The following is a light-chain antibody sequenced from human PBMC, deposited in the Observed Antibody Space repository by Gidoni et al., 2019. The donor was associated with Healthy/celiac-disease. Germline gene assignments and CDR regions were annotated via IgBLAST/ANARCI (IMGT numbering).Light chain of an antibody. CDR3: QQRSNWPPTWT. V-gene: IGKV3-11*01. J-gene: IGKJ1*01. Sequence: EIVLTHSPATLSLSPGERATLSCRASQSVSSYLAWYQQKPGQAPRLLIYDAPNRATGIPARFSGSGSGTDFTLTISSLEPEDFAVYYCQQRSNWPPTWTFGQGTKVEIK. CDR1: QSVSSY. CDR2: DAP.